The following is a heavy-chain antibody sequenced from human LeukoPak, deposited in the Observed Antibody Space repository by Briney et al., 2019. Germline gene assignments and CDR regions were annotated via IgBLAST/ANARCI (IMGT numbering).Heavy chain of an antibody. D-gene: IGHD4-17*01. V-gene: IGHV1-3*01. J-gene: IGHJ4*02. CDR1: GYTFTSYA. CDR3: ARDYGDSRFDY. CDR2: INAGNGNT. Sequence: ASVKVSCKASGYTFTSYAMHWVRQAPGQRLEWMGWINAGNGNTKYSQKFQGRVTITRDTSASTAYTELSSLRSEDTAVYYCARDYGDSRFDYWGQGTLVTVSS.